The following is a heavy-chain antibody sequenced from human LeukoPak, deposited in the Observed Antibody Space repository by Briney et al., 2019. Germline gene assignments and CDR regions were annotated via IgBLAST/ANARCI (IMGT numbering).Heavy chain of an antibody. Sequence: PGGSLRLSCAASGFTFSSYAMSWVRQAPGKGLEWVSAISGSGGSTYYADSVKGRFTISRDNSKNTLYLQMNSLRAEDTAVYYCAKSGSSCWYAGVRYYYYGMDVWGQGTTVTVSS. CDR2: ISGSGGST. D-gene: IGHD6-13*01. CDR1: GFTFSSYA. J-gene: IGHJ6*02. V-gene: IGHV3-23*01. CDR3: AKSGSSCWYAGVRYYYYGMDV.